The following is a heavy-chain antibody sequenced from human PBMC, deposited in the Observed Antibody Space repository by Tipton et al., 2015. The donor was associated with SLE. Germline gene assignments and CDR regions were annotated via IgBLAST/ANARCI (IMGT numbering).Heavy chain of an antibody. D-gene: IGHD2-21*02. Sequence: TLSLTCTVSDGSIRSTNYYWGWIRQPPGKGLEWIGYIYYNGHTNYSPSLKSRVTLSVDTSKNQFSLTLSSVTAADTAVYYCARLNDATAIASFDYWGQGNLVTVSS. J-gene: IGHJ4*02. CDR1: DGSIRSTNYY. CDR3: ARLNDATAIASFDY. CDR2: IYYNGHT. V-gene: IGHV4-61*05.